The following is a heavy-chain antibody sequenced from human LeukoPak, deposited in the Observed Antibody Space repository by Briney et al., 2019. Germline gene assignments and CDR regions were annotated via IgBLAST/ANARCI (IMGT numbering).Heavy chain of an antibody. Sequence: SETLSLTCTVSGGSISSYYWSWIRQPPGKGLEWIGYIYYTGSTNYSLSLKSRVTLSVDTSKNHFSLKLSSVTAADTAVYYCARTSLRWGVYWYLDLWGRGTLVTVSS. D-gene: IGHD4-23*01. V-gene: IGHV4-59*01. J-gene: IGHJ2*01. CDR2: IYYTGST. CDR3: ARTSLRWGVYWYLDL. CDR1: GGSISSYY.